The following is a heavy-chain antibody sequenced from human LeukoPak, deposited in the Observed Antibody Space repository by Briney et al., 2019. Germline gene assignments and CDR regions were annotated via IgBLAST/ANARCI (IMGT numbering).Heavy chain of an antibody. CDR3: ARDMPHYYGSGRRPFDI. J-gene: IGHJ3*02. Sequence: SETLSLTCTVSGGSISSYYWSWIRQPPGKGLEWIGYIYYSGSTNYSPSLKSRVTISVDTSKDQFSLKLSSVTAADTAVYYCARDMPHYYGSGRRPFDIWGQGTMVTVSS. CDR1: GGSISSYY. V-gene: IGHV4-59*12. CDR2: IYYSGST. D-gene: IGHD3-10*01.